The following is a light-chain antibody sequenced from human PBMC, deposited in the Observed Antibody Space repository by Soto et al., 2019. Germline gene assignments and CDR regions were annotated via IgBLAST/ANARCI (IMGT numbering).Light chain of an antibody. J-gene: IGKJ4*01. Sequence: DIQLTQAPSFLSASVGDRVTLTCRASQGISSYLAWYQQKPGKAPKLLIYAASTLQSGVPSRFSGSGSGTEFTLTISSLQPEDFATYYCQQLNSYLFTFGGGTKVEIK. CDR2: AAS. V-gene: IGKV1-9*01. CDR1: QGISSY. CDR3: QQLNSYLFT.